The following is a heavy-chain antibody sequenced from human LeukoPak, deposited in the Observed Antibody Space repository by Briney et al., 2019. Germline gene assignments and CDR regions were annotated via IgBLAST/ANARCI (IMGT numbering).Heavy chain of an antibody. V-gene: IGHV4-34*01. CDR1: GGSFSGYY. D-gene: IGHD3-10*01. CDR3: ARQSGYYGSGSYYPRYFDY. J-gene: IGHJ4*02. Sequence: NPSETLSLTCAVYGGSFSGYYWSWIRQPPGKGLEWIGEINHSGSTNYNPSLKSRVTISVDTSKNQFSLKLSSVTAADTAVYYCARQSGYYGSGSYYPRYFDYWGQGTLVTVSS. CDR2: INHSGST.